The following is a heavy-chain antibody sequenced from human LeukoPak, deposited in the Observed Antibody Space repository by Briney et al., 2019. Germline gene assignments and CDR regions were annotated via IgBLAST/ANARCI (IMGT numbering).Heavy chain of an antibody. D-gene: IGHD5-18*01. CDR1: GFTFSSYS. J-gene: IGHJ4*02. Sequence: GGSLRLSCAASGFTFSSYSMNWVRQAPGKGREWVSSISSSSSYIYYADSVKGRFTISRDNAKNSLYLQMNSLRAEDTAVYYCARVAAMVTFDYWGQGTLVTVSS. CDR3: ARVAAMVTFDY. V-gene: IGHV3-21*01. CDR2: ISSSSSYI.